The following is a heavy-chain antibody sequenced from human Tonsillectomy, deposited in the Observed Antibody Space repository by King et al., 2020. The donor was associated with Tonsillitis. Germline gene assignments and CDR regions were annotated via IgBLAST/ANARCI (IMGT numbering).Heavy chain of an antibody. J-gene: IGHJ4*02. V-gene: IGHV3-74*01. CDR2: INNDGSGT. Sequence: VQLVESGGGLVQPGGSLTLSCAASGFIFSNYWMHWVRHAPGKGLVRVAHINNDGSGTTYADSVNGRFTISRDNAKSTLHLQMNSLRDEDMAVYYCVRDNWGMHDWGQGTLITVSS. CDR1: GFIFSNYW. CDR3: VRDNWGMHD. D-gene: IGHD7-27*01.